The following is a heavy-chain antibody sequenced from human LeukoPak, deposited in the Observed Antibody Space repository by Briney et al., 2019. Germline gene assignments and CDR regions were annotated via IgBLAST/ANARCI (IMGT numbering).Heavy chain of an antibody. CDR1: GGSISSGCYS. V-gene: IGHV4-30-2*01. CDR3: ARDAGRFDY. CDR2: IYHSGST. J-gene: IGHJ4*02. D-gene: IGHD1-1*01. Sequence: SQTLSLTCAVSGGSISSGCYSWSWLRQPPGKGLEWIGYIYHSGSTYYNPSLKSRVTISVDKSKNQFSLKLSSVTGADTAVYYCARDAGRFDYWGQGTLVTVSS.